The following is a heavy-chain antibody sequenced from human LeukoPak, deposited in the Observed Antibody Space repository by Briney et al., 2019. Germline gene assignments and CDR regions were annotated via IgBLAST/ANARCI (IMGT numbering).Heavy chain of an antibody. Sequence: TGGPLRLSCAASGFTFSSFWMSWVRQAPGKGLEWVANIKQDGSEKYYVDSVKGRFTISRDNAKNSLYLQMNSLRAEDTAVYYCARGASIAAAHRYWGQGTLVTVSS. CDR3: ARGASIAAAHRY. D-gene: IGHD6-13*01. CDR2: IKQDGSEK. V-gene: IGHV3-7*01. J-gene: IGHJ4*02. CDR1: GFTFSSFW.